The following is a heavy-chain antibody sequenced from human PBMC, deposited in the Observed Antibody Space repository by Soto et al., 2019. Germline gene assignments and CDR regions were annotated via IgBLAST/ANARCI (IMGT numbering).Heavy chain of an antibody. CDR2: ISAYNGNT. CDR1: GYTFTSYG. Sequence: ASVKVSCKASGYTFTSYGISWVRRAPGQGLEWMGWISAYNGNTNYAQKLQGRVTMTTDTSTSTAYMELSSLRSEDTAVYYCARVVTMVLVVIFFDYYYVLAVSGQGTMVPVSS. V-gene: IGHV1-18*01. J-gene: IGHJ6*02. D-gene: IGHD3-10*01. CDR3: ARVVTMVLVVIFFDYYYVLAV.